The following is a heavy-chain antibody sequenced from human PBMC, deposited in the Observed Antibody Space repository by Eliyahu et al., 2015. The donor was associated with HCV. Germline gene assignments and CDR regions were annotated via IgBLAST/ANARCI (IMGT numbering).Heavy chain of an antibody. J-gene: IGHJ6*02. CDR1: GFSFDEHA. V-gene: IGHV3-9*01. Sequence: EVQLVESGGGLVQPGRSLRLSCAGSGFSFDEHAMHWVRLVPGKGLEWVSGILWDGGRIGYADSVKGRFTISRDNVKNSLYLQMNSLRPEDTALYYCTRDMTPGGADVWGQGTTVTVSS. CDR3: TRDMTPGGADV. D-gene: IGHD4-17*01. CDR2: ILWDGGRI.